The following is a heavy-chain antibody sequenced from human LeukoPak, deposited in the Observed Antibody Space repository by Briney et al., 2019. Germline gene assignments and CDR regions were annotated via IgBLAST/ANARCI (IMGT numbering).Heavy chain of an antibody. J-gene: IGHJ4*02. D-gene: IGHD6-19*01. CDR1: EFTLSTYS. Sequence: PGGSLRLSCAASEFTLSTYSMNWVRQAPGKGLEWGSYISSSSSYIYYADSVKGRFTISRDNAKNSLYLQMNSLRDEDTAVYYCAREAVAGSGVYYFDYWGQGTLVTVSS. CDR2: ISSSSSYI. CDR3: AREAVAGSGVYYFDY. V-gene: IGHV3-21*01.